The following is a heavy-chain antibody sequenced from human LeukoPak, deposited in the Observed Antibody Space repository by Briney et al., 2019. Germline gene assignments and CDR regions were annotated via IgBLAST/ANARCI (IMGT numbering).Heavy chain of an antibody. CDR1: GGSISSYY. J-gene: IGHJ4*02. V-gene: IGHV4-59*01. CDR2: IYYSGST. D-gene: IGHD3-22*01. Sequence: PSETLSLTCTVSGGSISSYYWSWIRQPPGKGLEWIGYIYYSGSTNYNPSLKSRVTISVDTPKNQFSLKLSSVTAADTAVYYCARDSGYDSSGYFDYWGQGTLVTVSS. CDR3: ARDSGYDSSGYFDY.